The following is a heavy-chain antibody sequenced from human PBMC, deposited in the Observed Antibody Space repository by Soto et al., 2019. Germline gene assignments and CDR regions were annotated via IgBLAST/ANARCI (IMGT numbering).Heavy chain of an antibody. CDR2: ISSSSSYI. J-gene: IGHJ4*02. D-gene: IGHD5-18*01. Sequence: PGGSLRLSCAASGFTFSSYSMNWVRQAPGKGLEWVSSISSSSSYIYYADSVKGRFTISRDNAKNSLYLQMNSLRAEDTAVYYCARYEDTAMVTTGYWGQGTLVTVSS. CDR3: ARYEDTAMVTTGY. CDR1: GFTFSSYS. V-gene: IGHV3-21*01.